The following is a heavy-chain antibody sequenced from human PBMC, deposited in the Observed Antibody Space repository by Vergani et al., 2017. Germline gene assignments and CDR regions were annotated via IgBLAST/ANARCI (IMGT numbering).Heavy chain of an antibody. D-gene: IGHD5-18*01. V-gene: IGHV3-30*18. CDR1: GFTFSSYG. CDR3: AKGGYSYGLDY. J-gene: IGHJ4*02. Sequence: QVQLVESGGGVVQPGRSLRLSCAASGFTFSSYGMHWVRQAPGKGREWVAVLSYDGSNKYYADSVKGRFTISRDNSKNTLYLQMNSLRAEDTAVYYCAKGGYSYGLDYWGQGTLVTVSS. CDR2: LSYDGSNK.